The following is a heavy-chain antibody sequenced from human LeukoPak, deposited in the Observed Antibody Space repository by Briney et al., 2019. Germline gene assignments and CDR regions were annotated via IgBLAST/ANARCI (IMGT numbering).Heavy chain of an antibody. J-gene: IGHJ5*01. D-gene: IGHD1-26*01. CDR1: GGSISNYY. CDR3: ARSAAGVVGAADS. CDR2: MYYSGST. V-gene: IGHV4-59*01. Sequence: SETLSLTCSVSGGSISNYYWSWIRQPPRKGLKGIGYMYYSGSTNSNPTLKSRVTMSVDMSKHQSFLRLTSVTAADTAVYYCARSAAGVVGAADSWRQGTLVTVSS.